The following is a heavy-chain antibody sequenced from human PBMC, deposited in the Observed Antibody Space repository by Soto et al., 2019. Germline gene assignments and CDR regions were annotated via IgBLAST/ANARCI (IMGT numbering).Heavy chain of an antibody. Sequence: ASVKVSCKASGGTFSSYAISWVRQAPGQGLEWMGGIIPIFGTANYAQKFQGRVTITADESTSTAYMELSILRSEDTAVYYCARSSSNCSGGSCESLDYWGQGTLVTVSS. CDR2: IIPIFGTA. V-gene: IGHV1-69*13. J-gene: IGHJ4*02. CDR1: GGTFSSYA. CDR3: ARSSSNCSGGSCESLDY. D-gene: IGHD2-15*01.